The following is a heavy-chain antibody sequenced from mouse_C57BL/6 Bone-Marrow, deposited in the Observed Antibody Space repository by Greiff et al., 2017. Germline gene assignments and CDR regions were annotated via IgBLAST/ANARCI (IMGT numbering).Heavy chain of an antibody. J-gene: IGHJ1*03. CDR2: IYPRSGNT. V-gene: IGHV1-81*01. Sequence: QVQLLQSGAELARPGASVKLSCKASGYTFTSYGIRWVKQRTGQGLEWIGEIYPRSGNTYYNEKFKGKATLTADKSSSTVYMELRSLTAEDSAVYFCARSGYYNGSSYWYFDVWGTGTTVTVSS. CDR3: ARSGYYNGSSYWYFDV. CDR1: GYTFTSYG. D-gene: IGHD1-1*01.